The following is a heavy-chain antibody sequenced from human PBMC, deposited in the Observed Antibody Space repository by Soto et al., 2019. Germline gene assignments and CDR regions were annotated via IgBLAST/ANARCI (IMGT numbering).Heavy chain of an antibody. V-gene: IGHV1-69*01. CDR1: GGTFSSYA. D-gene: IGHD6-6*01. J-gene: IGHJ6*02. CDR2: IIPIFGTA. CDR3: ARGLFSSSSGGYYYYGMDV. Sequence: QVQLVQSGAEVKKPGSSVKVSCKASGGTFSSYAISWVRQAPGQGLEWMGGIIPIFGTANYAQKFQGRVKISADESTSTAYMELSSLRSEDTAVYYCARGLFSSSSGGYYYYGMDVWGQGTTVTVSS.